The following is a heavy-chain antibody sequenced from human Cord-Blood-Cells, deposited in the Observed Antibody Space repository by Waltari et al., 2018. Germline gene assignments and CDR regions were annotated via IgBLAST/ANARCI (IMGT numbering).Heavy chain of an antibody. CDR3: ARSGYFGDAFDI. J-gene: IGHJ3*02. D-gene: IGHD3-10*01. V-gene: IGHV3-21*01. CDR2: ISSSSSYV. Sequence: EVQLVESGGGLVKPGGSLRLSCAASGFTFSSYSMNWVRQAPGKGLGWFSSISSSSSYVYYAGSVKGRFTISRDNAKKSLYLQMNSLRAEDTAVYYCARSGYFGDAFDIWGQGTMVTVSS. CDR1: GFTFSSYS.